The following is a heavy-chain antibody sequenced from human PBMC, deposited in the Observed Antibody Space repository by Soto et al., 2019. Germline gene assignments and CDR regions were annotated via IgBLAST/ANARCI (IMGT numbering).Heavy chain of an antibody. V-gene: IGHV3-66*01. D-gene: IGHD2-2*01. Sequence: EVQVVESGGGLVQPGGSLRLSCAASGFSVTSNYMNWVRQAPGKGLARVSIIDIGGNTYYADSVKDRFTMSRANYMNSLELRMDSLRAEDTAVYYCARGRGSTGYLGREHYFDHWGQGTLVTVSP. J-gene: IGHJ4*02. CDR2: IDIGGNT. CDR3: ARGRGSTGYLGREHYFDH. CDR1: GFSVTSNY.